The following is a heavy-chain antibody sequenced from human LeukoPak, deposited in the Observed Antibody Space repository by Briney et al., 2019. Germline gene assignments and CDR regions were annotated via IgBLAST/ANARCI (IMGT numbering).Heavy chain of an antibody. J-gene: IGHJ4*02. V-gene: IGHV3-74*01. CDR1: GFSFSGHW. CDR2: ISPTGSTT. D-gene: IGHD6-13*01. Sequence: GGSLRLSCAASGFSFSGHWMHWARQLPGKGLVWVSRISPTGSTTSYADSVKGRFTVSRDNAKNTLYLQVNNLRAEDTAVYYCARGPSSSWSGLDFWGQGTLLTVSS. CDR3: ARGPSSSWSGLDF.